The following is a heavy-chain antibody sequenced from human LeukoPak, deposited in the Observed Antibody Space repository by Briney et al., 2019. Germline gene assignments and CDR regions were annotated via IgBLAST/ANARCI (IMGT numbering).Heavy chain of an antibody. CDR2: IYHSGST. J-gene: IGHJ3*02. CDR1: GGSISSYY. V-gene: IGHV4-59*12. D-gene: IGHD4-17*01. Sequence: SETLSLTCTVSGGSISSYYWSWIRQPPGKGLEWIGYIYHSGSTYYNPSLKSRVTISVDRSKNQFSLKLSSVTAADTAVYYCARSPTVTRLDAFDIWGQGTMVTVSS. CDR3: ARSPTVTRLDAFDI.